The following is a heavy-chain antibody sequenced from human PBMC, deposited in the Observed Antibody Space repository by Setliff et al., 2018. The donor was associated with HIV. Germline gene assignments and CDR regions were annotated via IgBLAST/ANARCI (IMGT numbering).Heavy chain of an antibody. CDR2: IFYTRTT. V-gene: IGHV4-38-2*02. J-gene: IGHJ4*02. Sequence: ETLSLTCTVSGYSVNSDYLWCWIRQPPGKGLEWIGTIFYTRTTYYNPSLKSRVTISVDTSKNQFSLKLSSVTAADTAVYYCARWPPHRSSDYDQKYYFDYWGQATLVTVSS. CDR1: GYSVNSDYL. CDR3: ARWPPHRSSDYDQKYYFDY. D-gene: IGHD3-22*01.